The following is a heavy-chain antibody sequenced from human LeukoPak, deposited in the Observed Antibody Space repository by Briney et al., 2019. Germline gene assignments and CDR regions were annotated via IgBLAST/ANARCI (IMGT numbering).Heavy chain of an antibody. CDR2: IIPILGIA. CDR3: ARGEGQFDP. Sequence: GASVKVSCKASGGTFSSYAISWVRQAPGQGLEWMGRIIPILGIANYAQKFQGRVTITADKSTSTAYVELGRLRSENTAVYYCARGEGQFDPWGQGTLVTVSS. V-gene: IGHV1-69*04. D-gene: IGHD1-26*01. CDR1: GGTFSSYA. J-gene: IGHJ5*01.